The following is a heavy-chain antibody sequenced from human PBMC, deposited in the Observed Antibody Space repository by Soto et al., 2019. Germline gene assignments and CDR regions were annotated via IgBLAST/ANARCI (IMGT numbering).Heavy chain of an antibody. CDR3: TTFAVVTANEY. CDR2: IKSKTDGGTT. D-gene: IGHD2-21*02. CDR1: GFSFSNAW. Sequence: PGGSLRLSCAASGFSFSNAWMNWVRQTPGKGLEWVGRIKSKTDGGTTEYGASVRGRFTISRDDSSNTLYLQMSSLRAEDTAVYHCTTFAVVTANEYWGQGALVTVSS. V-gene: IGHV3-15*07. J-gene: IGHJ4*02.